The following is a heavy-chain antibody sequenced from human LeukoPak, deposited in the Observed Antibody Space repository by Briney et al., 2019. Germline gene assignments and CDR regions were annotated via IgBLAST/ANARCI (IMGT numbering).Heavy chain of an antibody. D-gene: IGHD6-13*01. V-gene: IGHV3-7*01. Sequence: GGSLRLSCAASGFTFSSYWMSWVRQAPGKGLEWVANIKQDESEKYYVDSVKGRFTISRDNAKNSLYLQMNSLRAEDTAVYYCARVSSSWYVWYYFDYWGQGTLVTVSS. J-gene: IGHJ4*02. CDR3: ARVSSSWYVWYYFDY. CDR1: GFTFSSYW. CDR2: IKQDESEK.